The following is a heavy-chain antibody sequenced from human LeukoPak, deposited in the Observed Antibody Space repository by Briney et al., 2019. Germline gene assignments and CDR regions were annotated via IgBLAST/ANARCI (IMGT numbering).Heavy chain of an antibody. CDR2: ISNSSSYI. Sequence: GGSLRLSCTASGFTFSSYSMNWVRQAPGKGLEWVSSISNSSSYIYYADSVKGRFTISRDNAKNSLYLQMNSLRAEDTAVYYCARDQPVIAALSAFDIWGQGTMVTVSS. CDR3: ARDQPVIAALSAFDI. CDR1: GFTFSSYS. D-gene: IGHD6-6*01. V-gene: IGHV3-21*01. J-gene: IGHJ3*02.